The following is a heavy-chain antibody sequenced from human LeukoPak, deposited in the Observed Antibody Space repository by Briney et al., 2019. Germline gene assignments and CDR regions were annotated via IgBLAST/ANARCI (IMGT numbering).Heavy chain of an antibody. J-gene: IGHJ6*02. V-gene: IGHV3-30-3*01. CDR3: AREPQEGYGDYYYGMDV. CDR1: GFTFSSYA. D-gene: IGHD4-17*01. Sequence: GGSLRLSCAASGFTFSSYAMHWVRQAPGKGLEWVAVISYDGSNKYYADSVKGRFTISRDNSKNTLYLQMNSLRAEDTAVYYCAREPQEGYGDYYYGMDVWGQGTTVTVSS. CDR2: ISYDGSNK.